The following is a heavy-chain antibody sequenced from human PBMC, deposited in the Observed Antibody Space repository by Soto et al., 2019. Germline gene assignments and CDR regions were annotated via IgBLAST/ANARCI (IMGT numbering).Heavy chain of an antibody. Sequence: SETLSPTSTVSGCSLSSSSYYWGWVRQPPGKGLEWIGSIYNGGRTDYNPSLKSRVIISVDTSKNQFCLKLTSVTAADTAVYYCATRFYTSGVLFDYWGQGTPVTVSS. V-gene: IGHV4-39*07. CDR2: IYNGGRT. J-gene: IGHJ4*02. CDR1: GCSLSSSSYY. D-gene: IGHD2-2*02. CDR3: ATRFYTSGVLFDY.